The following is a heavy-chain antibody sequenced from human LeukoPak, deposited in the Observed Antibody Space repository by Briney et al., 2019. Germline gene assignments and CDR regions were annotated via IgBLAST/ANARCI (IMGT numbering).Heavy chain of an antibody. J-gene: IGHJ4*02. D-gene: IGHD5-18*01. CDR1: GYSFTSYW. CDR2: IYPGDSDT. CDR3: ARTLSYSYGKLDY. V-gene: IGHV5-51*01. Sequence: GESLKVSCKGSGYSFTSYWIGWVRQMPGKGLEWMGIIYPGDSDTRYSPSFQGQVTISADKSISTAYLQWSSLKASDTAIYYCARTLSYSYGKLDYWGQGTLVTVSA.